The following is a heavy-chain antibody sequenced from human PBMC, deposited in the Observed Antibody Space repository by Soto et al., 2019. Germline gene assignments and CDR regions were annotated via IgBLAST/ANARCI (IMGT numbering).Heavy chain of an antibody. Sequence: PGGSLRLSCATSGFKFSSYDMNWVRQAPGKEPEWVSYISSNDNRYYADSVKGRFTISRDNAKSSLFLQMDSLRDEDTAVYFCAIHDPYYNYGMAVWGRGTTVPVSS. V-gene: IGHV3-48*03. CDR2: ISSNDNR. CDR1: GFKFSSYD. J-gene: IGHJ6*02. CDR3: AIHDPYYNYGMAV. D-gene: IGHD2-21*01.